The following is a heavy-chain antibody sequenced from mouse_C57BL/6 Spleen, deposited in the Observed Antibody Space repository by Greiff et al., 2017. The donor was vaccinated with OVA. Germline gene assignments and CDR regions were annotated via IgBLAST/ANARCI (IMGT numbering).Heavy chain of an antibody. CDR1: GYTFTDYN. V-gene: IGHV1-18*01. J-gene: IGHJ2*01. CDR3: ARRYYGSSYGCDY. Sequence: VQLQQSGPELVKPGASVKIPCKASGYTFTDYNMDWVKQSHGKSLEWIGDINPNNGGPIYNQKFKGKATLTLDKSSSTAYMELRSLTSEDTAVDDCARRYYGSSYGCDYWGQGTTRTVSS. D-gene: IGHD1-1*01. CDR2: INPNNGGP.